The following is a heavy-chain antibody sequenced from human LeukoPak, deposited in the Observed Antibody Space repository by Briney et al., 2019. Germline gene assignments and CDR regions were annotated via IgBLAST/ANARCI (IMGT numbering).Heavy chain of an antibody. CDR2: INPNSGGT. J-gene: IGHJ4*02. CDR3: ARYDPGYSSSGFDY. Sequence: ASVKVSCKASGYTFTGYYMHWVRQAPGQGLEWMGWINPNSGGTNYAQKFQGRATMTRDTSISTAYMELSRLRSDDTAVYYCARYDPGYSSSGFDYWGQGTLVTVSS. V-gene: IGHV1-2*02. D-gene: IGHD6-13*01. CDR1: GYTFTGYY.